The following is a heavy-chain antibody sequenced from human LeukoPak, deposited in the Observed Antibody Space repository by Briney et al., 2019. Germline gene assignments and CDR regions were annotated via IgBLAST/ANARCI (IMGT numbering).Heavy chain of an antibody. CDR3: ARDNGYGFDH. D-gene: IGHD5-12*01. V-gene: IGHV3-74*01. CDR2: IDGDGSRT. Sequence: GGSLRLSCAASGFTFSGYWMHWVRQAPGKGLVWVSHIDGDGSRTTYADSVKGRFTISRDNAKNTLYLQMNSPRAEDTAVYYRARDNGYGFDHWGQGTQVTVSS. CDR1: GFTFSGYW. J-gene: IGHJ4*02.